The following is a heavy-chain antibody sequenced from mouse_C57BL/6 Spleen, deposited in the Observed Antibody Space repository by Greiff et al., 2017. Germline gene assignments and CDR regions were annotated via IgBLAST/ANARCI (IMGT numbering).Heavy chain of an antibody. Sequence: QVQLQQPGAELVKPGASVKMSCKASGYTFTSYWITWVKQRPGQGLEWIGDIYPGSGSTNYNEKFKSKATLTVDTSSSTAYMQLSSLTSEDSAVYYCARRRETTMVTTDWYFDVWGTGTTVTVSS. CDR1: GYTFTSYW. V-gene: IGHV1-55*01. CDR2: IYPGSGST. J-gene: IGHJ1*03. CDR3: ARRRETTMVTTDWYFDV. D-gene: IGHD2-2*01.